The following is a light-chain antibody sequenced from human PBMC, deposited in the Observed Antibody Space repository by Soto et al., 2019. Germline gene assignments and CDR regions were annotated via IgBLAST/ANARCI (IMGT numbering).Light chain of an antibody. CDR3: QQYHIYSGT. Sequence: EIQMTQSPSTLSASVGDRVTITCRASQTIDSWLAWYQQRPGKPPNLLIYKASTLASGVPSRFSGSGSGTEFTLTINSLQPDDFATYYCQQYHIYSGTFGQGTNVDI. V-gene: IGKV1-5*03. CDR2: KAS. CDR1: QTIDSW. J-gene: IGKJ1*01.